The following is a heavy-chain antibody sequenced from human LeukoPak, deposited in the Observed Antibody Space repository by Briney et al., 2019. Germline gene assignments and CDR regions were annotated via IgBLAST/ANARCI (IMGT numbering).Heavy chain of an antibody. D-gene: IGHD3-10*01. CDR2: ISSSSSYI. Sequence: GGSLRLSCAASGFTFSSYSMNWVRQAPGKGLEWVSSISSSSSYIYYADSVKGRFTISRDNAKSSLYLQMNSLRAEDTAVYYCARDRKGSGSYLSAFDIWGQGTMVTVSS. J-gene: IGHJ3*02. CDR3: ARDRKGSGSYLSAFDI. V-gene: IGHV3-21*01. CDR1: GFTFSSYS.